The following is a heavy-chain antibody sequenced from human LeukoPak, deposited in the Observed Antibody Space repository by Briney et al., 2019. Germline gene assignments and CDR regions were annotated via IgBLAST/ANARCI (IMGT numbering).Heavy chain of an antibody. Sequence: PGGSLILSCTASGFPYGSTSMHWVRQAPGKGLEWVSGIQRDGTSPTYADSVKGRFIISRDNAKGSVYLQMNILRAEDTAVYYCSRGHYGPDYWGQGTLVTVSS. CDR3: SRGHYGPDY. J-gene: IGHJ4*02. V-gene: IGHV3-74*01. D-gene: IGHD3-16*01. CDR1: GFPYGSTS. CDR2: IQRDGTSP.